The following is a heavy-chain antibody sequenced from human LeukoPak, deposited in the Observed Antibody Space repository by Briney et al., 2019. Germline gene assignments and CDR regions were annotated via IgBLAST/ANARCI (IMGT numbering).Heavy chain of an antibody. CDR2: INHSGST. D-gene: IGHD3-10*01. Sequence: SETLSLTCAVYGGSFSGYYWSWIRRPPGKGLEWIGEINHSGSTNYNPSLKSRVTISVDTSKNQFSLKLSSVTAADTAVYYCARVRGAVYYYGSGSYNYFDYWGQGTLVTVSS. V-gene: IGHV4-34*01. CDR1: GGSFSGYY. J-gene: IGHJ4*02. CDR3: ARVRGAVYYYGSGSYNYFDY.